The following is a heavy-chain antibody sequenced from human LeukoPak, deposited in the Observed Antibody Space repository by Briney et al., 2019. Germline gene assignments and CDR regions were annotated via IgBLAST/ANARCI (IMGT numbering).Heavy chain of an antibody. V-gene: IGHV3-23*01. CDR3: ARRGSYYDRSWFDP. CDR1: GFTFSSYA. CDR2: ISGSGDSI. J-gene: IGHJ5*02. D-gene: IGHD3-10*01. Sequence: GGSLRLSCAASGFTFSSYAMSWVRQAPGKGLEWVSAISGSGDSIHYADSVKGRFTISRDNSKSTLSLQMNSLRAEDTAVYYCARRGSYYDRSWFDPWGQGTLVTVSS.